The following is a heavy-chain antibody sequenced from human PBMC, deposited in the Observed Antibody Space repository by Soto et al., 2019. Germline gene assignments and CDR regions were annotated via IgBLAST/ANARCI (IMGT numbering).Heavy chain of an antibody. J-gene: IGHJ3*02. V-gene: IGHV3-21*01. Sequence: SGGSLRLSCAASGFTFSSYSMNWVRQAPGKGLEWVSSISSSSSYIYYADSVKGRFTISRDNAKNSLHLQMNSLRAEDTAVYYCARGHKSTVTCCAFDIWGQGTMVTVSS. CDR2: ISSSSSYI. CDR3: ARGHKSTVTCCAFDI. D-gene: IGHD4-17*01. CDR1: GFTFSSYS.